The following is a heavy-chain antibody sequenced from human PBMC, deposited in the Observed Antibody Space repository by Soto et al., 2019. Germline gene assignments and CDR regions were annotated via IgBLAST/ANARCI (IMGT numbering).Heavy chain of an antibody. CDR3: ARDLGHFGGRGSYFDY. CDR2: IWYDGSNK. V-gene: IGHV3-33*01. Sequence: GGSLRLSCAASGFTFSTYGMHWVRQAPGKGLEWVAVIWYDGSNKYYEDSVKGRFTISRDDSKNTLYLEMNSLRADDTAIYYCARDLGHFGGRGSYFDYWGQGT. D-gene: IGHD2-15*01. J-gene: IGHJ4*02. CDR1: GFTFSTYG.